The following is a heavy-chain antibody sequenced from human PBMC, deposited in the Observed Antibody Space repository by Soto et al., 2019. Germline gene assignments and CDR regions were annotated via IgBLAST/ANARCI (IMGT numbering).Heavy chain of an antibody. Sequence: ASVKVSCKASGYTFTSYGISWVRQAPGQGLEWMGWISAYNGNTNYAQKLQGRVTMTTDTSTSTAYMELRSLRSDDTAVYYCARSENNNIAARPSYYYYYMDVRGKGTTVTVSS. D-gene: IGHD6-6*01. CDR3: ARSENNNIAARPSYYYYYMDV. CDR1: GYTFTSYG. V-gene: IGHV1-18*01. CDR2: ISAYNGNT. J-gene: IGHJ6*03.